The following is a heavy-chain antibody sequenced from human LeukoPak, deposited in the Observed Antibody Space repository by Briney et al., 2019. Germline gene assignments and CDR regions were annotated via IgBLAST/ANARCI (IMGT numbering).Heavy chain of an antibody. V-gene: IGHV3-7*01. J-gene: IGHJ3*02. CDR1: GFTFSSYW. D-gene: IGHD6-19*01. Sequence: GRSLRPSRAASGFTFSSYWMSWVRQAPGKGLEWVANIKQDGSEKYYVDSVKGRFTISRDNAKNSLYLQMNSLRAEDTAVYYCARVDGQWLVLGAFDIWGQGTMVTVSS. CDR2: IKQDGSEK. CDR3: ARVDGQWLVLGAFDI.